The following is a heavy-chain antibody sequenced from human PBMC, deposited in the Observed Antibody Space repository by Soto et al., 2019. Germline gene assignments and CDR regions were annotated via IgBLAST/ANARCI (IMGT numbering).Heavy chain of an antibody. J-gene: IGHJ4*02. Sequence: SSXTLSLTCAVYGEDLNSYYWSWIRQAPGKGLEWIGEIYDARRTTYNPSLRSRVTISAVASSQQFTLRLISLTAADTAIYYCARGQWSDRFLNWGQGTLVTVSS. V-gene: IGHV4-34*01. CDR2: IYDARRT. CDR1: GEDLNSYY. D-gene: IGHD2-15*01. CDR3: ARGQWSDRFLN.